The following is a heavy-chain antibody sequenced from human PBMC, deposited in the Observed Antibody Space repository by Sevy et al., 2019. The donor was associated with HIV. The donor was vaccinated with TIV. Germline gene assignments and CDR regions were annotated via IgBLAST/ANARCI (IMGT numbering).Heavy chain of an antibody. CDR3: ARGAYSSGWTDAFDI. Sequence: GGSLRLSCAASGFTVSSYSMNWVRQAPGKGLEWVSSISSSSSYLYYADSVKGRFTISRDNAKNSLYLQMNSLRAEDTAVYYCARGAYSSGWTDAFDIWGQGTMVTVSS. J-gene: IGHJ3*02. CDR1: GFTVSSYS. CDR2: ISSSSSYL. V-gene: IGHV3-21*01. D-gene: IGHD6-19*01.